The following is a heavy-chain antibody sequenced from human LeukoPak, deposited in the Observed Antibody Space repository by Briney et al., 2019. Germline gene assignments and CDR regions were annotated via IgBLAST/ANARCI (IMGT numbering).Heavy chain of an antibody. CDR3: TRYGGISYYYYYMDV. J-gene: IGHJ6*03. V-gene: IGHV3-49*03. CDR1: GFTFGDYA. D-gene: IGHD3-10*01. CDR2: IRSKAYGGTT. Sequence: GGSLRLSCTASGFTFGDYAMSWFRQASGKGLEWVGFIRSKAYGGTTEYAASVKGRFTISTDDFKSIAYLQMNSLKTEDTAVYYCTRYGGISYYYYYMDVWGKGTTVTVSS.